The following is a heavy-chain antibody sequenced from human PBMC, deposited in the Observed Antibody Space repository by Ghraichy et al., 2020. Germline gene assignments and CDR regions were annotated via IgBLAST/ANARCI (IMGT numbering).Heavy chain of an antibody. V-gene: IGHV4-39*01. D-gene: IGHD6-13*01. Sequence: NLSLTCTVSGEPITSSGYYWGWIRQPPGKGLEWIGSIFFGGGTYYSPSLRSRVTLSMETSRNQLSLKVRSVTATDTAVYFCARFSSAWYESDYNWFDPWGQGILVTVSS. CDR3: ARFSSAWYESDYNWFDP. CDR2: IFFGGGT. CDR1: GEPITSSGYY. J-gene: IGHJ5*02.